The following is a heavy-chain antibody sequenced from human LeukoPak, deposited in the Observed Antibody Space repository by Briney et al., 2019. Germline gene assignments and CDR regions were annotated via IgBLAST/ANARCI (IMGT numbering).Heavy chain of an antibody. CDR2: IYTSGST. CDR3: ARDSSSSWYPRSYDY. Sequence: SETLSLTCTVSGGSISSYYWSWIRQPAGKGPEWIGRIYTSGSTNYDPSLKSRVTMSVDTSKNQFSLKLSSVTAADTAVYYCARDSSSSWYPRSYDYWGQGTLVTVSS. CDR1: GGSISSYY. J-gene: IGHJ4*02. V-gene: IGHV4-4*07. D-gene: IGHD6-13*01.